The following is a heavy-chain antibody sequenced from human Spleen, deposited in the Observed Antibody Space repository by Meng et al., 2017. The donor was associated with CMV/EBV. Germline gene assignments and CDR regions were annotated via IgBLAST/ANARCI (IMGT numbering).Heavy chain of an antibody. V-gene: IGHV3-7*01. D-gene: IGHD4-17*01. CDR3: AKDHGDFALDF. CDR2: IRQDGSEK. Sequence: GESLKISCAASGFIFNTYWMSWVRQAPGKGLEWVANIRQDGSEKYYVDSVEGRFTISRDNAKNSLYLQMNSLRDDDTAVYYCAKDHGDFALDFWGQGTLVTVSS. CDR1: GFIFNTYW. J-gene: IGHJ4*02.